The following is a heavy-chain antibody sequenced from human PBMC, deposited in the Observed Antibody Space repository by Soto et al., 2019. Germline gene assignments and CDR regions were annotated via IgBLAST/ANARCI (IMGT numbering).Heavy chain of an antibody. Sequence: QVQLVQSGAELKKPWSSVRVSCKASGGTFSSFGISWVRQAPGQGLEWMGSIIPVFGRPNHAQRFWGRLSITADESTNTSYLELSNLPSEDTAVYYCAREGSGYNVWGQGTQVTVSS. J-gene: IGHJ1*01. CDR1: GGTFSSFG. D-gene: IGHD3-3*01. CDR2: IIPVFGRP. CDR3: AREGSGYNV. V-gene: IGHV1-69*18.